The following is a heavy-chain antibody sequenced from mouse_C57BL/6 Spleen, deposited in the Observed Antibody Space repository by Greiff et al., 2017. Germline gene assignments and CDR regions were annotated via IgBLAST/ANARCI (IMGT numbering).Heavy chain of an antibody. CDR2: ISYDGSN. V-gene: IGHV3-6*01. CDR1: GYSITSGYY. D-gene: IGHD1-1*01. Sequence: EVKLQESGPGLVKPSQSLSLTCSVTGYSITSGYYWNWIRQFPGNKLEWMGYISYDGSNNYNPSLKNRISITRDTSKNQFFLKLNSVTTEDTATYYCARGSSFSYWYFDVWGTGTTVTVSS. CDR3: ARGSSFSYWYFDV. J-gene: IGHJ1*03.